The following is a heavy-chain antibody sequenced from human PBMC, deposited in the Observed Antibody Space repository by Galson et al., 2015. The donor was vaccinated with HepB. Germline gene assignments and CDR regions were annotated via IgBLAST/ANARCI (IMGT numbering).Heavy chain of an antibody. CDR3: GGDSGY. Sequence: CAASGFTFSTYWMHWVRQAPGKGLVWVSRIKNDGTGTSYADSVKGRFTISRDDAKNTLYLQMNSLRAEDTAVYYCGGDSGYWGQGTLVTVSS. J-gene: IGHJ4*02. CDR1: GFTFSTYW. V-gene: IGHV3-74*01. D-gene: IGHD4-17*01. CDR2: IKNDGTGT.